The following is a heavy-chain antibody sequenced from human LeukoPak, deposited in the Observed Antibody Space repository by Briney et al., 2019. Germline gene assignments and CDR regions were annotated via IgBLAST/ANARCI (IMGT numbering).Heavy chain of an antibody. CDR2: IKQDGSEK. CDR3: ARSRWGDPYCSGGSCYYWAFDI. V-gene: IGHV3-7*01. J-gene: IGHJ3*02. D-gene: IGHD2-15*01. Sequence: PGGSLRLSCAASGFTFSSYWMSWVRQAPGKGLEWVANIKQDGSEKYYVDSVKGRFTISRDNAKNSLYLQMNSLRAEDTAVYYCARSRWGDPYCSGGSCYYWAFDIWGQGTMVTVSS. CDR1: GFTFSSYW.